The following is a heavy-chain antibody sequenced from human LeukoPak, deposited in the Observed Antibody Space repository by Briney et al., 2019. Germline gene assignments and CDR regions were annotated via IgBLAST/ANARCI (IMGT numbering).Heavy chain of an antibody. D-gene: IGHD4-11*01. CDR1: GGSISSSSYY. Sequence: SETLSLTCTVSGGSISSSSYYWGWIRQPPGKGLEWIGSIYYSGSTYYNPSLKSRVTISVDTSKNQFSLKLSSVTAADTAVYYCARTTNDYSNYYYMDVWGKGTTVTVSS. CDR2: IYYSGST. CDR3: ARTTNDYSNYYYMDV. V-gene: IGHV4-39*01. J-gene: IGHJ6*03.